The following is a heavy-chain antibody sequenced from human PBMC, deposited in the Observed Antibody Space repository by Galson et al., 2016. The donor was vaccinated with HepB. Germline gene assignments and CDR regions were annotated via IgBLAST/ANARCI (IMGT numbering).Heavy chain of an antibody. J-gene: IGHJ6*02. V-gene: IGHV3-33*08. CDR1: GFTFNNYG. Sequence: SLRLSCATSGFTFNNYGINWVRQAPGKGLEWVAVISYDGNNRHYADAVKGRFTISRDSSTNTVYLQMNSLRVEGAGVYYCARRLDTQRRIAGWGWGMDVWGQGTTVTVS. CDR3: ARRLDTQRRIAGWGWGMDV. D-gene: IGHD6-19*01. CDR2: ISYDGNNR.